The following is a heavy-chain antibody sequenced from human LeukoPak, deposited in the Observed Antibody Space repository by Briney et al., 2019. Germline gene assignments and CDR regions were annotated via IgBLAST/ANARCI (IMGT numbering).Heavy chain of an antibody. V-gene: IGHV3-23*01. CDR2: IGGSGGST. CDR1: GFTFSSYG. D-gene: IGHD2-15*01. Sequence: GGSLRLSCAASGFTFSSYGMSWVRQAPGKGLEWVSAIGGSGGSTYYADSVKGRFTISRDNSKNTLYLQMNSLRAEDTAVYSCARGHSSFGFWGQGTLVTVSS. J-gene: IGHJ4*02. CDR3: ARGHSSFGF.